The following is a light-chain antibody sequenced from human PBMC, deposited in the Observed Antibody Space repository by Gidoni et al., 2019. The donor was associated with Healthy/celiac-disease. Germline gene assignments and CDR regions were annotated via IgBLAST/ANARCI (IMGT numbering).Light chain of an antibody. CDR1: QSVSSN. CDR3: QQYNNWPPEVT. J-gene: IGKJ5*01. CDR2: GAS. Sequence: EIVMTQSPATLSVSPGERATLSCRASQSVSSNLAWYQQNPGQAPRLLIYGASTRAAGFPARFSGSGSGTEFTLTISSLQSEDFAVYVCQQYNNWPPEVTFGQGTRLEIK. V-gene: IGKV3-15*01.